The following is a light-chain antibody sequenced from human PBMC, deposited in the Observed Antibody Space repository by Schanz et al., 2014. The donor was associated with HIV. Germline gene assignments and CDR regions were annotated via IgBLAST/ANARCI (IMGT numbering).Light chain of an antibody. Sequence: QSVLTQPPSVSGAPGQRVTISCTGTSSNIGADYDVHWYQQVPGTAPKLLIHGNTNRPSGVPARFSASRSGTSASLAITGLQAEDEADYYCQSYDSSLRASVFGGGTKVTVL. CDR2: GNT. CDR3: QSYDSSLRASV. J-gene: IGLJ3*02. V-gene: IGLV1-40*01. CDR1: SSNIGADYD.